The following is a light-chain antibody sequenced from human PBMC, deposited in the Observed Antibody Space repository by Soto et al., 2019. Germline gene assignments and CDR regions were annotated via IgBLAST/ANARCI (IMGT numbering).Light chain of an antibody. Sequence: DIQMTQSPSSLSASVGDRVTITCRASQSISSYLNWYQQKPGKAPKFLIYAASSLQSGVPSRFSGSGSGTDFTLTISSLQHEDFATYYCQQSYSTPQTFGQGTKLEIK. J-gene: IGKJ2*01. CDR1: QSISSY. CDR2: AAS. V-gene: IGKV1-39*01. CDR3: QQSYSTPQT.